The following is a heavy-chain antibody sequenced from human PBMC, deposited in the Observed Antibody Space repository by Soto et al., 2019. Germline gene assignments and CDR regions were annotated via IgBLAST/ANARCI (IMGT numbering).Heavy chain of an antibody. V-gene: IGHV3-30*03. CDR2: ISYDGSNK. J-gene: IGHJ2*01. D-gene: IGHD2-21*02. Sequence: QVQLVESGGGVVQPGRSLRLSCAASGFTFSSYGMHWVRQAPGKGLEWVAVISYDGSNKYYADSVKGRFTISRDNSKNTLYLQMNSLRAEDTAVYYCASTVVTPVWYFDLWGRGTLVTVSS. CDR1: GFTFSSYG. CDR3: ASTVVTPVWYFDL.